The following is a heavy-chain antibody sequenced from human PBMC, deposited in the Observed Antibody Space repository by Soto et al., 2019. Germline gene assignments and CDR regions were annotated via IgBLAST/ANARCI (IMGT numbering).Heavy chain of an antibody. D-gene: IGHD2-15*01. CDR1: GDSVSSNSAA. J-gene: IGHJ3*02. CDR2: TYYRSKWYN. CDR3: ASWLLREHAFDI. V-gene: IGHV6-1*01. Sequence: PSQTLSLTCAISGDSVSSNSAAWNWIRQSPSRGLEWLGRTYYRSKWYNDYAVSVKSRITVNPDTSKNQFSLQLNSVTPEDTAVYYCASWLLREHAFDICGLGTMVTVSS.